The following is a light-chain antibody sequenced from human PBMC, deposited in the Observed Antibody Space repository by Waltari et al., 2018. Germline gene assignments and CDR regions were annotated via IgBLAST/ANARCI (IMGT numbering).Light chain of an antibody. Sequence: QSALTQPRSVSGSPGQSVTIPCTGTSSDVGGYNYVSWYQQHPGQAPKLMIYDVSKRPSGVPDRFSGSKSGNTASLTISGLQAEDEADYYCCSYAGSYVVFGGGTKLTVL. CDR1: SSDVGGYNY. J-gene: IGLJ2*01. CDR2: DVS. V-gene: IGLV2-11*01. CDR3: CSYAGSYVV.